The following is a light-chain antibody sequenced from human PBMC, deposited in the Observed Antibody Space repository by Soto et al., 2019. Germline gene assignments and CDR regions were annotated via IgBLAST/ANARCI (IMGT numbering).Light chain of an antibody. V-gene: IGLV1-47*02. CDR2: SNN. Sequence: QSVLTQPPSASGTPGQRVTISCSGSSSNMGSNYVYWYQQLPGTAPKLLIYSNNQRPSGIPDRFSGSKSGTSASLAISGLRSEDGADYYCAPWEDSQSGLGVFGGGTKLTVL. J-gene: IGLJ3*02. CDR1: SSNMGSNY. CDR3: APWEDSQSGLGV.